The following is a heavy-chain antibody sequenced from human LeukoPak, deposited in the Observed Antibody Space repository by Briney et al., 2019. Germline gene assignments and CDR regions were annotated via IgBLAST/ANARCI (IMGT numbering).Heavy chain of an antibody. CDR3: AKDGVSYNRRWDWFDF. Sequence: GGSLRLSCAASGFTFSDYAMSWVRQAPGKGLEWVSSVGGGGDDTFYAESVKGRFTVSRDNSKNSLYLHLSNLKAEDTAVYYCAKDGVSYNRRWDWFDFGGREPWSPSPQ. CDR2: VGGGGDDT. V-gene: IGHV3-23*01. J-gene: IGHJ5*01. CDR1: GFTFSDYA. D-gene: IGHD3-10*01.